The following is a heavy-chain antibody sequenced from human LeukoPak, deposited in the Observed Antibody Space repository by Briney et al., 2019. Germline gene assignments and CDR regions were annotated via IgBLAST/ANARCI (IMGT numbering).Heavy chain of an antibody. CDR3: ARAGRFDSSGYYYGSLGDY. V-gene: IGHV4-38-2*02. Sequence: SEAPSPLSSIPCYSISSGYYWVWIRQPPGKGLEWIGNIYYSGTTSYNPSLKSRVTISVDTSKNQFSLKLTSMTAADTALYYCARAGRFDSSGYYYGSLGDYWGQGTLATVSS. D-gene: IGHD3-22*01. CDR2: IYYSGTT. J-gene: IGHJ4*02. CDR1: CYSISSGYY.